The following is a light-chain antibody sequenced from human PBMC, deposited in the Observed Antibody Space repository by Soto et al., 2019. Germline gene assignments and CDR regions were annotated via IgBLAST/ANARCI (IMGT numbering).Light chain of an antibody. CDR1: SSDIGGYRY. V-gene: IGLV2-14*01. CDR3: TSYTSNTALYV. J-gene: IGLJ1*01. CDR2: EVS. Sequence: QSVLTQPASVSGSPGQSITISCTGTSSDIGGYRYVSWYQHPPGKAPKLMIYEVSYRPSGVSNRFSGSKSGNTASLTISGLQAEDEADYYCTSYTSNTALYVFGTGTQVTVL.